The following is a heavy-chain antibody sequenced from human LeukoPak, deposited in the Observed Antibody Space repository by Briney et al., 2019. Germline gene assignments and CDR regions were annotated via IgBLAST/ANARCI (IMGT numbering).Heavy chain of an antibody. V-gene: IGHV3-23*01. Sequence: GGSLTLSCAASGFTFSSYAMSWVRQAPGKGLEWVSAISGSGGSTYYADSVKGRFTISRDNSKNTLYLQMNSLRAEDTAVYYCAKDSYYDSSGYYYHPDYWGQGTLVTVSS. CDR2: ISGSGGST. CDR3: AKDSYYDSSGYYYHPDY. D-gene: IGHD3-22*01. J-gene: IGHJ4*02. CDR1: GFTFSSYA.